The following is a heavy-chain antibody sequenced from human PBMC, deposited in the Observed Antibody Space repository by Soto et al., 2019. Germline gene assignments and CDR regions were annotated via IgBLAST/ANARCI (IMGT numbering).Heavy chain of an antibody. V-gene: IGHV3-11*01. CDR1: GFIFSDDY. J-gene: IGHJ4*02. Sequence: QVHLEESGGGLLKPGGSLRLSCTASGFIFSDDYMSWIRQAPGKSLEWVSDISNSGRITHHADSVDGRFTTSRDNTKDPLYLQMRSPRPEDSAIYYFARDPGGGGLTLEYWGQGTLVTVSS. D-gene: IGHD3-16*01. CDR2: ISNSGRIT. CDR3: ARDPGGGGLTLEY.